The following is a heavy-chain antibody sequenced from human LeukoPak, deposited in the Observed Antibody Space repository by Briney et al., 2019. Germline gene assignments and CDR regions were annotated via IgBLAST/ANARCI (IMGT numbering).Heavy chain of an antibody. CDR3: ARASPDSSSWAYYYYYYMDV. V-gene: IGHV4-59*01. D-gene: IGHD6-13*01. CDR1: GGSISSYY. J-gene: IGHJ6*03. Sequence: SSETLSLTCTVSGGSISSYYWSWIRQPPGKGLEWIGYIYYSGSTNYNPSLKSRVTISVDTSKNQFSLKLSSVTAADTAVYYCARASPDSSSWAYYYYYYMDVWGKGTTVTVSS. CDR2: IYYSGST.